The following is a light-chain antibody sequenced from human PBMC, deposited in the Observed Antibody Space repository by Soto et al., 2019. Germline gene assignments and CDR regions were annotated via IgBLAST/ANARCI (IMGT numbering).Light chain of an antibody. CDR2: WAS. CDR3: QQDESTPPT. CDR1: QSVLYSSNNKNY. Sequence: DIVMTQSPDSLAVSLGERATINCKSSQSVLYSSNNKNYLACYQQRPGQPPKLLIYWASTRESGVPDRSSVSGSGPDFTLTITSLQAEDVAVYYCQQDESTPPTVGQGTKLEIK. V-gene: IGKV4-1*01. J-gene: IGKJ2*01.